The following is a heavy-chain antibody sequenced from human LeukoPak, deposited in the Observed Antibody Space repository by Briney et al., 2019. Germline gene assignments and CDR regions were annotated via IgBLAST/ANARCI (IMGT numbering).Heavy chain of an antibody. Sequence: SETLSLTCTVSGGSISRGGYYWSWIRQHPGKGLEWIGYIYYSGSAYYNPSLKSRVTVSVDTSKYQFSLKLNSVTAADTAVYYCARDLAGIGDWGQGTLVTVSS. CDR3: ARDLAGIGD. CDR1: GGSISRGGYY. CDR2: IYYSGSA. D-gene: IGHD1-14*01. V-gene: IGHV4-31*03. J-gene: IGHJ4*02.